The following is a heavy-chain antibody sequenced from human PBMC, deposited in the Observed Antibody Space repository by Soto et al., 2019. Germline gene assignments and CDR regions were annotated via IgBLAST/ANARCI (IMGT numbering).Heavy chain of an antibody. CDR1: GGTFSTYI. D-gene: IGHD3-3*01. Sequence: QVQLVQSGAEVRKPGSSVKVSCKAPGGTFSTYIISWVRQAPGQGLEWMGRIIHIPDITNYAQKFQGRVTVTAERSTSTAYMELTSLKSEDTAVYYCARDRITTRGDAFDLWGQGTMVTVSS. CDR3: ARDRITTRGDAFDL. V-gene: IGHV1-69*08. J-gene: IGHJ3*01. CDR2: IIHIPDIT.